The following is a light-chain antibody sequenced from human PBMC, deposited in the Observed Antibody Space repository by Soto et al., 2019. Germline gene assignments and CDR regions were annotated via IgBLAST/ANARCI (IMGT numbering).Light chain of an antibody. CDR3: QQYGSSPPYT. J-gene: IGKJ2*01. Sequence: EIVLTQSPGTLSLSPGERATLSCRASQSVRSSYLAWYQQKPGQAPRLLIYGASHRATGIPDRFSGSGSGTDFTLTISRLQHEDVAVYYCQQYGSSPPYTFGQGTKLEIK. CDR1: QSVRSSY. CDR2: GAS. V-gene: IGKV3-20*01.